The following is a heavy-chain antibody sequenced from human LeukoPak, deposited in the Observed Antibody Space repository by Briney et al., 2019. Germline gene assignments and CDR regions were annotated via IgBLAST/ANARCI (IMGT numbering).Heavy chain of an antibody. J-gene: IGHJ4*02. CDR3: GRQGYTAAYHFFDY. CDR2: IYTTGTT. CDR1: NASVNRYF. Sequence: PSETLSLTCTVSNASVNRYFWGWVRQPAGKGLEWLGRIYTTGTTYYNPSLKSRLTLSIETSKSQFSLTLRSATAADTAVYFCGRQGYTAAYHFFDYWSQGTLVTVSS. D-gene: IGHD6-25*01. V-gene: IGHV4-4*07.